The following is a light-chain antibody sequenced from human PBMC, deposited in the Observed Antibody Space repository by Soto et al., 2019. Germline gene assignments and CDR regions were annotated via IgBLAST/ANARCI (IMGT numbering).Light chain of an antibody. Sequence: QSALTQPASVSGSPGQSITISFTGTTSDVGGYNYVSWYQQHPGKAPKLMIYEVSNRPSGVSNRFSGSKSGYTASLTISGLQAEDETDYYCSSYTASSTLVFGTGTKVTVL. CDR1: TSDVGGYNY. J-gene: IGLJ1*01. V-gene: IGLV2-14*01. CDR2: EVS. CDR3: SSYTASSTLV.